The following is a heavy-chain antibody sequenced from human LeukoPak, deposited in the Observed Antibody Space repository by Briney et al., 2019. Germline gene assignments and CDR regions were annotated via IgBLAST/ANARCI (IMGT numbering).Heavy chain of an antibody. V-gene: IGHV3-21*01. D-gene: IGHD4-23*01. CDR3: ARDRYYGGNSHAFDI. J-gene: IGHJ3*02. CDR2: ISTSSSYI. Sequence: GGSLRLSCTASGFPFSIYSLQWVRLAPGKGLECVSSISTSSSYIYYADSVKGRFTISRDNAKNTLYLQMNSLRAEDTAVYYCARDRYYGGNSHAFDIWGQGTMVTVSS. CDR1: GFPFSIYS.